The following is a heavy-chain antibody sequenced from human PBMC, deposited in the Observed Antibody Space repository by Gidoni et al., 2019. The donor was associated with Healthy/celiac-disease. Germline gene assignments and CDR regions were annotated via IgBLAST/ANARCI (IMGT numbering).Heavy chain of an antibody. V-gene: IGHV3-66*01. D-gene: IGHD3-22*01. Sequence: EVQLVESGGGLVQPGGSLRLSCAASGFTVSRTYMSGVRQAPGKGLEWVSVIYSGGSTYYADSVKGRFTISRDNSKNTLYLQMNSLSAEDTAVYYCARAYYDSSGYTGHDAFDIWGQGTMVTVSS. CDR3: ARAYYDSSGYTGHDAFDI. CDR1: GFTVSRTY. J-gene: IGHJ3*02. CDR2: IYSGGST.